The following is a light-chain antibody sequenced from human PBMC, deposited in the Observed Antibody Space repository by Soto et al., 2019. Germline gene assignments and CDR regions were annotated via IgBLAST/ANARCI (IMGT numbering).Light chain of an antibody. Sequence: SYELTQPPSVSVSPGQTASITCSGDKLGDKYACWYQQKPGQSPVLVIYQDSKRPSGIPERFSGSNSGNTATLTISGTQAMDEAVYYCQSYDSSLNNSGLFGGGTKLTVL. CDR2: QDS. CDR1: KLGDKY. J-gene: IGLJ3*02. CDR3: QSYDSSLNNSGL. V-gene: IGLV3-1*01.